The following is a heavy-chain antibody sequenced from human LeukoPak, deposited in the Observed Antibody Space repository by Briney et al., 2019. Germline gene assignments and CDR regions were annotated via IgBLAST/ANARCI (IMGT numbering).Heavy chain of an antibody. D-gene: IGHD4-23*01. CDR2: IRGNSYYI. V-gene: IGHV3-21*01. CDR1: GFTFSSYR. J-gene: IGHJ4*02. CDR3: ARVSGNLTIDY. Sequence: GGSLRLSCAASGFTFSSYRMNCVREAPGTGLEWVSVIRGNSYYIYYADSVKGRFTISRDNAKNSLYLQMNSLRAEDTAVYYCARVSGNLTIDYWGQGTLVTVSS.